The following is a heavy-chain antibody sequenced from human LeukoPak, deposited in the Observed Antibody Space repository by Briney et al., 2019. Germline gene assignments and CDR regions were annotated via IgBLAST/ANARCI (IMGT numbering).Heavy chain of an antibody. Sequence: GGSLRLSCAASGFTFSNYAMNWVRQAPGKGLEWVSLISGSTGSTYYADSVKGRFSISRDNSKNTVYLQMNSLRVEDTAVYYCAGGQMFTSGGFDDWGQGTLVTVSS. CDR3: AGGQMFTSGGFDD. CDR1: GFTFSNYA. V-gene: IGHV3-23*01. CDR2: ISGSTGST. D-gene: IGHD6-19*01. J-gene: IGHJ4*02.